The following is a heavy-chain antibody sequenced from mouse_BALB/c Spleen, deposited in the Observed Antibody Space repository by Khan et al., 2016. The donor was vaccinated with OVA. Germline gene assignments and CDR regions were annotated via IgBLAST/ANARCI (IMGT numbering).Heavy chain of an antibody. CDR2: ISSGGNYT. Sequence: EVELVESGGGLVKPGGSLKLSCAVSGFAFNTYDMSWVRQTPEKRLEWVATISSGGNYTHYPDSVKGRFTISRDNARNTLYLQMSSLRSEDTALYHGARHKPRATWEENWGQGTSVTVSP. CDR3: ARHKPRATWEEN. J-gene: IGHJ4*01. CDR1: GFAFNTYD. V-gene: IGHV5-9*02. D-gene: IGHD3-1*01.